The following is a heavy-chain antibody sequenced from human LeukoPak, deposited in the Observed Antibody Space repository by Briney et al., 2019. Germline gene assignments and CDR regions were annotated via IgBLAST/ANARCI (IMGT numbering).Heavy chain of an antibody. CDR2: ISGSGGST. V-gene: IGHV3-23*01. J-gene: IGHJ1*01. CDR3: AKDYYYDSSGYTPRMAEYFQH. CDR1: GFTFSSYA. D-gene: IGHD3-22*01. Sequence: GGSLRLSCAASGFTFSSYAMSWVRQAPGKGLEWVSAISGSGGSTYYADSVKGRFTISRDNSKNTLYLQMNSLRAEDTAVYYCAKDYYYDSSGYTPRMAEYFQHWGQGTLVTVSS.